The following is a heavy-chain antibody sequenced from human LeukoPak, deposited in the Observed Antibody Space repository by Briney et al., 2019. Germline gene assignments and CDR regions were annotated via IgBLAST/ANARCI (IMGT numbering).Heavy chain of an antibody. V-gene: IGHV1-18*01. D-gene: IGHD3-22*01. CDR3: ATCYDSSGYYCAWFDP. Sequence: ASVKVSCKASGYTFTRYAISWVRQAPGQGLEWMGWISAYNGHTKYAQKLQGRVTMTTDTSTSTAYMELRSLRSDDTAVYYCATCYDSSGYYCAWFDPWGQGTLVTVSS. J-gene: IGHJ5*02. CDR1: GYTFTRYA. CDR2: ISAYNGHT.